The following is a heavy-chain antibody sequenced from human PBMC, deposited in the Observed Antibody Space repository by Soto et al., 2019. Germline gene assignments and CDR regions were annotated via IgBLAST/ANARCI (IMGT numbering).Heavy chain of an antibody. CDR3: ARDNSGTPGHDGFDM. CDR1: GFAFTTFA. J-gene: IGHJ3*02. CDR2: IWYDGSNI. Sequence: QVRLVESGGGVVQPGRSLRLSCEASGFAFTTFAMHWVRQCPGKGLEWLAIIWYDGSNIYYGDSVKGRFTISRDNYRNTLYLQMNSLRVEDTALYYCARDNSGTPGHDGFDMWGRGTMVTVSS. V-gene: IGHV3-33*01. D-gene: IGHD1-1*01.